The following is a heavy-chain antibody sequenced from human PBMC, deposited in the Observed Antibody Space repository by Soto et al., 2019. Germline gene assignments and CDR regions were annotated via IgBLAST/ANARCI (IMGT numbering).Heavy chain of an antibody. CDR1: GGTFSSYA. D-gene: IGHD3-22*01. CDR3: ARLNYYDSSVYHLVDY. J-gene: IGHJ4*02. V-gene: IGHV1-69*12. Sequence: QVQLVQSGAEVKKPGSSVKVSCKASGGTFSSYAISWVRQAPGQGLEWMGGIIPIFGTANYAQKFQGRVTITADESTSTAYMELRSLRSEDTAVYYCARLNYYDSSVYHLVDYWGQGTLVTVSS. CDR2: IIPIFGTA.